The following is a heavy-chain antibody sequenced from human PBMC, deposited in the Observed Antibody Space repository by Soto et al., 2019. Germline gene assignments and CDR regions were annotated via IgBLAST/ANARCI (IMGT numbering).Heavy chain of an antibody. V-gene: IGHV3-7*03. CDR1: GFTFSMYS. J-gene: IGHJ6*02. CDR3: ARDHLILPAHDFFYGSDV. D-gene: IGHD2-21*02. CDR2: IPQDGVDG. Sequence: GGSLRLSCEVSGFTFSMYSMSWVRQSPGKGLEWVAKIPQDGVDGHYADSVKGRFTISRDNGKNSLYLQLNNLRAEDTAVYYCARDHLILPAHDFFYGSDVWGRGATVAVSS.